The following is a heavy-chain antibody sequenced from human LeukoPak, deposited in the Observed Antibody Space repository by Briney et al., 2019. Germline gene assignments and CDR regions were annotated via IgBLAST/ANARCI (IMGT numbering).Heavy chain of an antibody. J-gene: IGHJ4*02. CDR1: GGSISSYY. CDR2: IYDSGST. D-gene: IGHD3-10*01. V-gene: IGHV4-59*01. Sequence: TTSETLSLTCTVSGGSISSYYWSWIRQPPGKGLEWIGYIYDSGSTNYNPSLKSRVTISVDTSKNQFSLKLSSVTAADTAVYYCARGRGMVRGVMVPFDYWGQGALVTVSS. CDR3: ARGRGMVRGVMVPFDY.